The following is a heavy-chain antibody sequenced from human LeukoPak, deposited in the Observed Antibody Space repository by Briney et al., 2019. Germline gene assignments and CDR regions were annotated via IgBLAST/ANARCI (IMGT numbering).Heavy chain of an antibody. J-gene: IGHJ4*02. V-gene: IGHV3-21*01. CDR1: KFTFSNYG. D-gene: IGHD1-26*01. Sequence: GGSLRLSCAASKFTFSNYGMTWVRQAPGKGLEWVSSISSDSSYIYYADSLKGRFTISRDNAKNSLYLQMDSLRAEDTAVYYCAINHRDGQSELGYWGQGTLVTVSS. CDR3: AINHRDGQSELGY. CDR2: ISSDSSYI.